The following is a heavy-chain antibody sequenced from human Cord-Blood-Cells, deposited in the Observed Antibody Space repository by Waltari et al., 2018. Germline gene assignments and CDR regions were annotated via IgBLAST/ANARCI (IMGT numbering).Heavy chain of an antibody. CDR1: GGSFSGYY. V-gene: IGHV4-34*01. Sequence: QVQLQQWGAGLLKPSETLSLTCAVYGGSFSGYYWSWIRKPPGKGLEWIGEINHSGSTNYNPSLKSRVTISVDTSKNQFSLKLSSVTAADTAVYYCARGSTYYYDSSGYYYYYYMDVWGKGTTVTVSS. CDR3: ARGSTYYYDSSGYYYYYYMDV. CDR2: INHSGST. J-gene: IGHJ6*03. D-gene: IGHD3-22*01.